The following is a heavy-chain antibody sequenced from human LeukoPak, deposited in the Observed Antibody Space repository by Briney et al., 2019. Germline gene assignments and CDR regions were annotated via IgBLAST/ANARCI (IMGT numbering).Heavy chain of an antibody. J-gene: IGHJ4*02. Sequence: PVKVSCKASGGTFSSYAISWVRQAPGQGLEWMGGVIPIFGTANYAQKLQGRVTMTTDTSTSTAYMELRSLRSDDTAVYYCARDLGLGPYDSSAILDYWGQGTLVTVSS. V-gene: IGHV1-69*05. CDR3: ARDLGLGPYDSSAILDY. CDR2: VIPIFGTA. D-gene: IGHD3-22*01. CDR1: GGTFSSYA.